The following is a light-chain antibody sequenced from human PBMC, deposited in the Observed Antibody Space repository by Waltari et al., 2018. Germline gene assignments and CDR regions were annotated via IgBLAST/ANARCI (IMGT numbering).Light chain of an antibody. CDR3: QQYYSFPFT. CDR1: QFILYESDNKNY. J-gene: IGKJ2*01. V-gene: IGKV4-1*01. CDR2: WAS. Sequence: DIVMTQSPDSLTVSLGERAAIHCRSSQFILYESDNKNYLGWYQQKPGQSPKLLISWASTRESGVPHRFSGSGSGTDFTLTISSLKAEDVAVYYCQQYYSFPFTFGQGTKLE.